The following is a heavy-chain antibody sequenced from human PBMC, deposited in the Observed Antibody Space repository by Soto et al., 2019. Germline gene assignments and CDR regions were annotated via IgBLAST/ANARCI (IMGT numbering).Heavy chain of an antibody. Sequence: GGSLRLSCAASGFTFSSYWMHWVRQAPGKGLEWVSRINSDGSGTYYVDSVQGRLTISRDNAKYTLYLQMNSLRAEDTAVYYCVRGDGDYNDGNGYLARHWGQGTLVTVSS. CDR1: GFTFSSYW. CDR2: INSDGSGT. J-gene: IGHJ4*02. CDR3: VRGDGDYNDGNGYLARH. V-gene: IGHV3-74*01. D-gene: IGHD5-18*01.